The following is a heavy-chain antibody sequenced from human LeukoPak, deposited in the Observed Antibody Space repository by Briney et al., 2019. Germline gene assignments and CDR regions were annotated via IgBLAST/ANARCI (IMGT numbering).Heavy chain of an antibody. CDR1: GFTFSSYS. CDR2: ISSSSSYI. V-gene: IGHV3-21*01. CDR3: ARDPYYNGSGSYGEHSDY. Sequence: PGGSLRLSCAASGFTFSSYSMNWVRQAPGKGLEWVSSISSSSSYIYYADSVKGRFTISRDNAKNSLYLQMNSLRAEDTAVYYCARDPYYNGSGSYGEHSDYWGQGTLVTVSS. D-gene: IGHD3-10*01. J-gene: IGHJ4*02.